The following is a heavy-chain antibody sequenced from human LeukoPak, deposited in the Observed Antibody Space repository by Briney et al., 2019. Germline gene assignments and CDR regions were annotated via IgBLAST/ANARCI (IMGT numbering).Heavy chain of an antibody. CDR2: IKQNGSEE. D-gene: IGHD2-8*01. CDR3: ADPGVGY. J-gene: IGHJ4*02. V-gene: IGHV3-7*01. Sequence: PGGSLRLSCAASGFSFSGYWTSWVRQAPGKGLEWVANIKQNGSEESYVDSVKGRFTISRDNPKNSVYLQMNNLRAEDTAVYYCADPGVGYWGQGTLVTVSS. CDR1: GFSFSGYW.